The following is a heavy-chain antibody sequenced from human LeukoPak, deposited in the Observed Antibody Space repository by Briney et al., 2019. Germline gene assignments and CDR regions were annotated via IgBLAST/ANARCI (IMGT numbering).Heavy chain of an antibody. CDR2: FDPEDGET. V-gene: IGHV1-24*01. J-gene: IGHJ4*02. D-gene: IGHD2-15*01. Sequence: GASVKVSCKVSGYTLTELSMHWVRQAPGKGLEWMGGFDPEDGETIYAQKFQGRVTMTEDTSTDTAYMELSSLRSEDTAVYYCAVVVAATWLYYFDYWGQGTLVTVSS. CDR3: AVVVAATWLYYFDY. CDR1: GYTLTELS.